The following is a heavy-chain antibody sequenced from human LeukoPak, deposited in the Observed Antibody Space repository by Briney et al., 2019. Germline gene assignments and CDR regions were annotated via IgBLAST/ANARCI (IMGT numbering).Heavy chain of an antibody. Sequence: PSQTLSLTCTVSGGSISSGDYYWSWIRQPPGKGLEWIGYIYYSGGTYYNPSLKSRVTISVDTSKNQFSLKLSSVTAADTAVYYCAREPNYYDSSGYLDYWGQGTLVTVSS. J-gene: IGHJ4*02. CDR2: IYYSGGT. D-gene: IGHD3-22*01. V-gene: IGHV4-30-4*08. CDR1: GGSISSGDYY. CDR3: AREPNYYDSSGYLDY.